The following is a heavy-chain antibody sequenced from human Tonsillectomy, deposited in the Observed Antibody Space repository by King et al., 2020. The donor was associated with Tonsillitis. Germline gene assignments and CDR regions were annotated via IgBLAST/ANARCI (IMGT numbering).Heavy chain of an antibody. J-gene: IGHJ6*02. CDR3: ARITDEHHLDV. V-gene: IGHV1-69*04. Sequence: VQLVQSGAEVKKPGSSVKVSCKASGGTFSRHAISWVRQAPGQGLEWMGRIIAIVGIVNNAQKCPGRVTITAEKSTETAYMELSSLRSEDTAVYYCARITDEHHLDVWGQGTTVTVSS. D-gene: IGHD3-16*01. CDR1: GGTFSRHA. CDR2: IIAIVGIV.